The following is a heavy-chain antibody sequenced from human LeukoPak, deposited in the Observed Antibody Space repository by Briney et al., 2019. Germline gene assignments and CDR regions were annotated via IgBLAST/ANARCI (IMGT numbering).Heavy chain of an antibody. J-gene: IGHJ6*03. Sequence: SETLSLTCAVYAESFSDYYWSWIRQPPGKGLEWIGEIYHSGSTNYNPSLKSRVTISVDKSKNQFSLKLSSVTAADTAVYYCAREAYYYYYMDVWGKGTTVTVSS. CDR3: AREAYYYYYMDV. CDR2: IYHSGST. V-gene: IGHV4-34*01. CDR1: AESFSDYY.